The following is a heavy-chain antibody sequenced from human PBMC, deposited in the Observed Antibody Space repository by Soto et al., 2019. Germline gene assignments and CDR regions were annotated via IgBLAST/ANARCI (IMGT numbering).Heavy chain of an antibody. CDR2: IYYSGST. J-gene: IGHJ4*02. CDR3: ASSSLAAAGTTFDY. V-gene: IGHV4-59*08. Sequence: SETLSLTCTVSGGSISSYYWSWIRRPPGKGLEWIGYIYYSGSTNYNPSLKRRVTISVDTSKNQFSLKLSSVTAADTAVYYCASSSLAAAGTTFDYWGQGTLVTVSS. CDR1: GGSISSYY. D-gene: IGHD6-13*01.